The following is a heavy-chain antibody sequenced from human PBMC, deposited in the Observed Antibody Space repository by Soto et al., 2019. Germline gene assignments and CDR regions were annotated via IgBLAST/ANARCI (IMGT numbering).Heavy chain of an antibody. CDR2: IYHSGST. CDR1: SGSISSSNW. Sequence: SETLSLTCAVSSGSISSSNWWSWVRQPPGKGLEWIGEIYHSGSTNYNPSLKSRVTISVDKSKNQFSLKLSSVTAADTAVYYCARMYSSGWAWFDYWGQGTLVTVSS. J-gene: IGHJ4*02. V-gene: IGHV4-4*02. D-gene: IGHD6-19*01. CDR3: ARMYSSGWAWFDY.